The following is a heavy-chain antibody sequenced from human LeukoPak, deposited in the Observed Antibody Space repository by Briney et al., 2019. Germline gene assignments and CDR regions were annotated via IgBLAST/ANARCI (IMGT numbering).Heavy chain of an antibody. CDR1: GGSFSGYY. Sequence: SETLSLTSAVYGGSFSGYYWSWIRQPPGKGLEWIGEINHSGSTNYNPSLKSRVTISVDTSKNQFSLKLSSVTAADTAAYYCARGGSSSPWFDPWGQGTLVTVSS. D-gene: IGHD6-13*01. J-gene: IGHJ5*02. CDR2: INHSGST. CDR3: ARGGSSSPWFDP. V-gene: IGHV4-34*01.